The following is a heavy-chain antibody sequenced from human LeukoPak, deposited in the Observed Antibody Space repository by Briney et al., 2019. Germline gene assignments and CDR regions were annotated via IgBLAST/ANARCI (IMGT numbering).Heavy chain of an antibody. V-gene: IGHV1-2*06. Sequence: ASVKVSCKASGYTFTGYYMHWVRQAPGQGLEWMGRINPNSGGTNYAQKFQGRVTMTRDTSISTAYMELSRLRSDDTAVYYCARLAQYHDILTGYPDFDYWGQGTLVTVSS. J-gene: IGHJ4*02. CDR3: ARLAQYHDILTGYPDFDY. D-gene: IGHD3-9*01. CDR1: GYTFTGYY. CDR2: INPNSGGT.